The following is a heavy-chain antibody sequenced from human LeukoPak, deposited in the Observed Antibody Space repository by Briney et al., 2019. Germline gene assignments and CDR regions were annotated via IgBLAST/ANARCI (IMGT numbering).Heavy chain of an antibody. CDR1: GDTFTSYG. Sequence: ASVTVSCKASGDTFTSYGISWVRQAPGQGLEWMGWISAYNGNTNYAQKLQGRVTMTTDTSTSTAYMELRSLRSDDTAVYYCARDSRYYDYVWGSYRYLYFDYWGQGTLVTVSS. V-gene: IGHV1-18*01. J-gene: IGHJ4*02. CDR2: ISAYNGNT. CDR3: ARDSRYYDYVWGSYRYLYFDY. D-gene: IGHD3-16*02.